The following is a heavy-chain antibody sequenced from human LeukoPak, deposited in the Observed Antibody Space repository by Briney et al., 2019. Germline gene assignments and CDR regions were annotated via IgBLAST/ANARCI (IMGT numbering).Heavy chain of an antibody. V-gene: IGHV3-53*01. Sequence: GGSLRLSCAASGFSVSNNYLSWVRQAPGKGLEWVSVLYSGGNTYYADSVQGRFTVSRDNSKNTLYLQMNGLRVEDTAVYYCARDPSLTYCGGDCYLDYWGQGTLVTVSS. CDR1: GFSVSNNY. J-gene: IGHJ4*02. CDR3: ARDPSLTYCGGDCYLDY. D-gene: IGHD2-21*01. CDR2: LYSGGNT.